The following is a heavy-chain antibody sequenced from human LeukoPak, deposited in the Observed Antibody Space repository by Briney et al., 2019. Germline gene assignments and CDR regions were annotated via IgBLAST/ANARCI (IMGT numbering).Heavy chain of an antibody. Sequence: PSQTLSLTCTVSGDSISSGAYHWSWISQHPGKGLEWIGYIHYSGSTYYNPSLKSRVSISVDTSKHQFSLKLSSLTAADTAVYYCARALIVVVTAALFDSWGQGTLVTVSS. D-gene: IGHD2-2*01. J-gene: IGHJ4*02. CDR3: ARALIVVVTAALFDS. CDR1: GDSISSGAYH. V-gene: IGHV4-31*03. CDR2: IHYSGST.